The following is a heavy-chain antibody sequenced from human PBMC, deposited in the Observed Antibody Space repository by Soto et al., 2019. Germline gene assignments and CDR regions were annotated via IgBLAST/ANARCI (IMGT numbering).Heavy chain of an antibody. CDR2: ISAYNGNT. CDR1: GYTFTSYG. CDR3: ARDRYYDSSGYYHHFDY. D-gene: IGHD3-22*01. V-gene: IGHV1-18*01. J-gene: IGHJ4*02. Sequence: ASVKVSCKASGYTFTSYGISWVRQAPGQGLEWMGWISAYNGNTNYAQKLQGRVTMTTDTSTSTAYMELRSLRSDDTAVYYCARDRYYDSSGYYHHFDYWGQGTLVTVS.